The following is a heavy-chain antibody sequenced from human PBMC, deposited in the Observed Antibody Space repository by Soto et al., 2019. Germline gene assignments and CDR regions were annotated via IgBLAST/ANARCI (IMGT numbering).Heavy chain of an antibody. CDR1: GGSIGTYY. J-gene: IGHJ4*02. D-gene: IGHD3-16*02. CDR2: AHYSGIT. CDR3: ARGGRVTSVGGIIIPLFDY. V-gene: IGHV4-59*01. Sequence: QVQLHESGPGLVRPSETLSLICTVSGGSIGTYYWSWIRQPPGKGLEWIGYAHYSGITNYNPSLKSRVAISTATSGNRSSLELTSVTAADTAVYYCARGGRVTSVGGIIIPLFDYWGQGALVTVSS.